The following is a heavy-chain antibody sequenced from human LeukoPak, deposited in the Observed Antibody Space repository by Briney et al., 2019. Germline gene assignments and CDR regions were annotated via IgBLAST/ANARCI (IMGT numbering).Heavy chain of an antibody. CDR2: IKRDGSSP. J-gene: IGHJ4*02. D-gene: IGHD3-3*01. CDR3: AEESGTVKPSHFNY. CDR1: GFTFSDYN. Sequence: GGSLRLSCAASGFTFSDYNMRWIRHAPGKGLVWVSRIKRDGSSPAYADSVKGRFTVSRDNSKNTVYLEMNSLRPEDTAVYYCAEESGTVKPSHFNYWGQGTLVTVSS. V-gene: IGHV3-74*01.